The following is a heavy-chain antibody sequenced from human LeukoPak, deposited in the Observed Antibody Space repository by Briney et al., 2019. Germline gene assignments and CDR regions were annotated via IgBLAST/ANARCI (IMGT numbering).Heavy chain of an antibody. CDR1: GGSISSYY. CDR3: AGGYSGYDIDY. Sequence: SETLSLTCTVSGGSISSYYWSWIRQPPGKGLEWIRYIYYSGSTNYNACLKSRVTISVDTSKNHFSLKLSSVTAADTAVYYCAGGYSGYDIDYWGQGTLVTVSP. CDR2: IYYSGST. V-gene: IGHV4-59*01. J-gene: IGHJ4*02. D-gene: IGHD5-12*01.